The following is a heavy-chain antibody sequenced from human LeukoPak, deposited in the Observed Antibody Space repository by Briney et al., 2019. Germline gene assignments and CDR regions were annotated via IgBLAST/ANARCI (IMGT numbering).Heavy chain of an antibody. CDR3: ARPRYYYGSGSYFSGMDV. V-gene: IGHV3-21*01. CDR2: ISSSSSDI. CDR1: GFTFSAFS. D-gene: IGHD3-10*01. J-gene: IGHJ6*02. Sequence: GGSLRLSCAASGFTFSAFSMNWVRQAPGKGLEWVSAISSSSSDIYYTDSVKGRFTISRDNANNFLYLQVSSLRAEDTAVYYCARPRYYYGSGSYFSGMDVWGQGTTVTVSS.